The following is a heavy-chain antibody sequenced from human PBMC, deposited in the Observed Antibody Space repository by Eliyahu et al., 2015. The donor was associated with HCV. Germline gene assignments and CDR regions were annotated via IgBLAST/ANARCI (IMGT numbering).Heavy chain of an antibody. Sequence: EVQLLESGGGVVQPGGSLRLSCAATGLTFSSXAMSWVRQAPGKGLEWVSVISGRDESTYYADSVKGRFTISRDNSKSTLYLQLSSLRAEDTAVYYCAKQYCSGGNCYSLEDSWYYFDSWGQGTLVTVSS. CDR1: GLTFSSXA. CDR3: AKQYCSGGNCYSLEDSWYYFDS. J-gene: IGHJ4*02. V-gene: IGHV3-23*01. CDR2: ISGRDEST. D-gene: IGHD2-15*01.